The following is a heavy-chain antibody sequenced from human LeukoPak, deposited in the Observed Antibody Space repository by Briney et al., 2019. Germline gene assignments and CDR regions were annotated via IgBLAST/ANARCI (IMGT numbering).Heavy chain of an antibody. CDR2: MNPNSGNT. D-gene: IGHD6-19*01. J-gene: IGHJ4*02. Sequence: ASVKVSCKASGYTFTSYDINWVRQATGQGLEWMGWMNPNSGNTGYAQKFQGRVTMTRNTSISTAYMELSSLRAEDTAVYYCARVRGYSSVWYIDYWGQGTLVTVSS. CDR1: GYTFTSYD. V-gene: IGHV1-8*01. CDR3: ARVRGYSSVWYIDY.